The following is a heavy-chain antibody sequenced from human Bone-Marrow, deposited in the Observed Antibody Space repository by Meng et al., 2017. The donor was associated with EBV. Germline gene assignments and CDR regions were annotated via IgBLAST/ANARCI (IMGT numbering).Heavy chain of an antibody. V-gene: IGHV4-61*01. Sequence: QVQLQESGPGVVXPXXXXXPTXPXSGASVSGGTFHWSWIRQPPGKELEWIGYIYDGGTTIYNPSLKSRVTIFLDTSRNQFSLGLRSVTTADTAVYYCAKSSSSTPGVVDSWGQGTLVTVSS. CDR1: GASVSGGTFH. CDR2: IYDGGTT. D-gene: IGHD6-6*01. CDR3: AKSSSSTPGVVDS. J-gene: IGHJ4*02.